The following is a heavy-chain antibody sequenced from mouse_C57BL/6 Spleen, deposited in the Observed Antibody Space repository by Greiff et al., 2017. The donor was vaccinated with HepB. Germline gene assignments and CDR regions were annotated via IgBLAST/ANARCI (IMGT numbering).Heavy chain of an antibody. V-gene: IGHV1-81*01. CDR1: GYTFTSYG. CDR2: IYPRSGNT. D-gene: IGHD2-4*01. J-gene: IGHJ2*01. Sequence: VQLQESGAELARPGASVKLSCKASGYTFTSYGISWVKQRTGQGLEWIGEIYPRSGNTYYNEKFKGKAKLTADKSSSTAYMELRSLTSEDSAVYFCARKDDYLFDYWGQGTTLTVSS. CDR3: ARKDDYLFDY.